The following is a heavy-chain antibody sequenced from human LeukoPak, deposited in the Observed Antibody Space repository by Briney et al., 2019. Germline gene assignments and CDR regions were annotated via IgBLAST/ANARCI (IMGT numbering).Heavy chain of an antibody. CDR2: IYHDETT. CDR3: ANADTEDFFDS. Sequence: SETLSLTRAVSGSSLSSDYYWGWVRQPPGKGLEWVGSIYHDETTYYNPSLKSRVTISLVTSKKQFSLMLASVTAADTAIYYCANADTEDFFDSWGQGVLVTVSS. V-gene: IGHV4-38-2*01. D-gene: IGHD2-8*01. J-gene: IGHJ4*02. CDR1: GSSLSSDYY.